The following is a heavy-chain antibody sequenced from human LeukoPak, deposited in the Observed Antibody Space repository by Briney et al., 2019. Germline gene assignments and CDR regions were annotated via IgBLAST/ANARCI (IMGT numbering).Heavy chain of an antibody. CDR3: ARDCPSAFSSTGCDFDL. V-gene: IGHV3-30-3*01. J-gene: IGHJ4*02. D-gene: IGHD2-2*01. CDR1: GFTFSSYA. CDR2: ISYDGSNK. Sequence: PGRSLRLSCAASGFTFSSYAMHWVRQAPGKGLEWVAVISYDGSNKYYADSVKGRFTISRDNSKNTLYLQMNSLRAEDTAVYYCARDCPSAFSSTGCDFDLWGQGTLVTVSS.